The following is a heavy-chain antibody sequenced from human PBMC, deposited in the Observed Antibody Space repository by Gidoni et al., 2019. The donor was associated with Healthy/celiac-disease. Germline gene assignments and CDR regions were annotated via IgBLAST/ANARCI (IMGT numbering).Heavy chain of an antibody. CDR2: ISYDGSNK. D-gene: IGHD1-26*01. CDR3: ARDSGSYYSGFDY. J-gene: IGHJ4*02. CDR1: GFTFSSYA. V-gene: IGHV3-30-3*01. Sequence: QVQLVESGGGVVQPGRSLRLSCAASGFTFSSYARHWVRPAPGKGLEWVAVISYDGSNKYYADTVKGRFTISRDNSKNTLYLQMNSLRAEDTAVYYCARDSGSYYSGFDYWGQGTLVTVSS.